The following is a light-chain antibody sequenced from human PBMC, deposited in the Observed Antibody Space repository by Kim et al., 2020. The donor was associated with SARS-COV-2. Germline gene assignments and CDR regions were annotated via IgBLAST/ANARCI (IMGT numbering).Light chain of an antibody. CDR2: AAA. Sequence: GGKSAITCRAGHNVSSYLVACQQKTAGAPKKLMYAAASWLKSVPSRRFSGSGAAKDTLTISSRLPEEDLAYYYRQSYNTSVWTFGQGTKVDIK. V-gene: IGKV1-39*01. J-gene: IGKJ1*01. CDR1: HNVSSY. CDR3: RQSYNTSVWT.